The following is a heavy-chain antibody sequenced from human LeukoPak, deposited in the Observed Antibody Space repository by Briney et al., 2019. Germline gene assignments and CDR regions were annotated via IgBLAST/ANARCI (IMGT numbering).Heavy chain of an antibody. Sequence: SETLSLICTASGCSISSYYWSWIRQPPGKGLEWIGYIYYNGSTNYNASLKSRSTISVDTYKNQFSLKLSSVTAADTAVYYCARERSIYYYDSSGYPSDAFDIWGQGTMVTVSS. CDR2: IYYNGST. CDR3: ARERSIYYYDSSGYPSDAFDI. D-gene: IGHD3-22*01. CDR1: GCSISSYY. J-gene: IGHJ3*02. V-gene: IGHV4-59*01.